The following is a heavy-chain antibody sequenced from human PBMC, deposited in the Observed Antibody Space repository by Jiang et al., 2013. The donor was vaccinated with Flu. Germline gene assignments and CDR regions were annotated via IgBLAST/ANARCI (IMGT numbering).Heavy chain of an antibody. Sequence: SGAEVKKPGASVKVSCKASGYTFTSYYMHWVRQAPGQGLEWMGIINPSGGSTSYAQKFQGRVTMTRDTSTSTVYMELSSLRSEDTAVYYCARGMAAAGHYYYYGMDVWGKGTTVTVSS. D-gene: IGHD6-13*01. CDR1: GYTFTSYY. V-gene: IGHV1-46*01. CDR2: INPSGGST. J-gene: IGHJ6*04. CDR3: ARGMAAAGHYYYYGMDV.